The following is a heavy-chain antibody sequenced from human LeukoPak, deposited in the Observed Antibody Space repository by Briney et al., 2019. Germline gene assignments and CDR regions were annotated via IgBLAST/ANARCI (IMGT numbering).Heavy chain of an antibody. D-gene: IGHD3-16*01. V-gene: IGHV3-23*01. J-gene: IGHJ4*02. CDR2: ISGSGGST. CDR3: ARDQGAWGYGYNFDY. Sequence: GGSLRLSCAASRFTFSSYAMSWVRQAPGKGLEWVSAISGSGGSTYYADSVKGRFTISRDNSKNTLYLQMISLRAEDAAVYYCARDQGAWGYGYNFDYWGQGTLVTVSS. CDR1: RFTFSSYA.